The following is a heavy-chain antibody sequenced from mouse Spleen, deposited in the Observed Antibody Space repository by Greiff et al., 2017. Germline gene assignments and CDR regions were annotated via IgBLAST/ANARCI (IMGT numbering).Heavy chain of an antibody. J-gene: IGHJ2*01. Sequence: DVKLVESGGGLVKPGGSLKLSCAASGFTFSDYGMHWVRQAPEKGLEWVAYISSGSSTIYYADTVKGRFTISRDNAKNTLFLQMTSLRSEDTAMYYCAKGYAYFDYWGQGTTLTVSS. CDR2: ISSGSSTI. D-gene: IGHD2-14*01. CDR3: AKGYAYFDY. V-gene: IGHV5-17*01. CDR1: GFTFSDYG.